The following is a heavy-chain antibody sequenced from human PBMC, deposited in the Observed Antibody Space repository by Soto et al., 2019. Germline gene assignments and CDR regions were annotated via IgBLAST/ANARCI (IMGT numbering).Heavy chain of an antibody. Sequence: SETLSLTCAVSGGSISSGGYSWSWIRQPPGKGLEWIGYIYHSGSTYYNPSLKSRVTISVDRSKNQFSLKLSSVTAADTAVYYCARDAQRYCSGGSCYWGFFDYWGQGTLVTVSS. D-gene: IGHD2-15*01. V-gene: IGHV4-30-2*01. CDR1: GGSISSGGYS. CDR2: IYHSGST. J-gene: IGHJ4*02. CDR3: ARDAQRYCSGGSCYWGFFDY.